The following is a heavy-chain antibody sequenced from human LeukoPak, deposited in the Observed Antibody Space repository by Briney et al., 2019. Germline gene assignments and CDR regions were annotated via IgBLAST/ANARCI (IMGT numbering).Heavy chain of an antibody. D-gene: IGHD3-10*01. CDR3: ASPFMVRGPTGY. V-gene: IGHV1-2*02. CDR2: INPNSGGT. CDR1: GYTFSGYY. J-gene: IGHJ4*02. Sequence: ASVKVSCKDSGYTFSGYYMHWVRQAPGQGLEWMGWINPNSGGTNYAQKFQGRVTMTRDTSISTAYMELSRLRSDDTAVYYCASPFMVRGPTGYWGQGTLVTVSS.